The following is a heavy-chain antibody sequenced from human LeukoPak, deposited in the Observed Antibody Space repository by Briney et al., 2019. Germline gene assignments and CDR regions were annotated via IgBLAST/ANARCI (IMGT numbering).Heavy chain of an antibody. J-gene: IGHJ6*02. D-gene: IGHD3-9*01. V-gene: IGHV3-23*01. CDR1: GFACNNYS. CDR2: IICCGGST. CDR3: AKDTAYYAGSDA. Sequence: GALRLCCAASGFACNNYSMRWVLLAPGGGLEGGSAIICCGGSTYYADSVKCRVTISRDKAKNALYLQMNSVSTEDTAVYYCAKDTAYYAGSDACSQATT.